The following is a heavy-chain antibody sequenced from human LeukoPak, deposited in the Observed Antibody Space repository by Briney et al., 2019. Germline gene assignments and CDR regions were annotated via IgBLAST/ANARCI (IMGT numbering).Heavy chain of an antibody. CDR1: GGSISSYY. D-gene: IGHD2-2*01. Sequence: SETLSLTCTVSGGSISSYYWSWIRQPAGKGLEWIGRIYTSGSTNYNPSLKSRVTMSVDTSKNQFSLKLSSVTAADTAVYYCARDLPPLFCSSTSCYQGPGNYYYYYMDVWGKGTTVTVSS. V-gene: IGHV4-4*07. J-gene: IGHJ6*03. CDR3: ARDLPPLFCSSTSCYQGPGNYYYYYMDV. CDR2: IYTSGST.